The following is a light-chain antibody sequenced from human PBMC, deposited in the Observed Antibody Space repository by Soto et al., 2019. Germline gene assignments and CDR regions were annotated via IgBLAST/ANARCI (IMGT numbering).Light chain of an antibody. CDR2: GAS. CDR1: QSVGSTF. J-gene: IGKJ1*01. CDR3: QQYVSAVT. V-gene: IGKV3-20*01. Sequence: EIVLTQSPGSLSLSPGERATLSCRASQSVGSTFFAWYQHKPGQAPRLLIYGASKRATGIPDRFSGSGSGTDFTLTISRLEPEDFAVYYCQQYVSAVTFGQGTKVEIK.